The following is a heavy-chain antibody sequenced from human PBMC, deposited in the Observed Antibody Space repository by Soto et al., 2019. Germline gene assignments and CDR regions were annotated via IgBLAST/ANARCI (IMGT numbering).Heavy chain of an antibody. CDR2: ISWNSGSI. CDR1: GFTFDDYA. CDR3: AKSGAARPYDYFDY. V-gene: IGHV3-9*01. Sequence: EVQLVESGGGLVQPGRSLRLSCAASGFTFDDYAMHWVRQAPGKGLEWVSGISWNSGSIGYADSVKGRFTISRDNAKNSLYLHMNSLRAEDTALSYCAKSGAARPYDYFDYWGQGTLVTVSS. D-gene: IGHD6-6*01. J-gene: IGHJ4*02.